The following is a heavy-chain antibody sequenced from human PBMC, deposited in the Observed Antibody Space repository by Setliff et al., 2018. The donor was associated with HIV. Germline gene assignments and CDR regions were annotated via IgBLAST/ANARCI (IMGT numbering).Heavy chain of an antibody. J-gene: IGHJ4*02. CDR2: IYWDDDK. Sequence: ESGPTLVNPTQTLTLTCTFSGFSFSTNGVGVGWIRQPPGKALEWLALIYWDDDKLYNPSLKTRLTVTKDTSKNQVVLTMTNMDPVDTATYFCAHRLHIRGFFDYWGPGTVVTVSS. CDR1: GFSFSTNGVG. V-gene: IGHV2-5*02. CDR3: AHRLHIRGFFDY. D-gene: IGHD3-10*01.